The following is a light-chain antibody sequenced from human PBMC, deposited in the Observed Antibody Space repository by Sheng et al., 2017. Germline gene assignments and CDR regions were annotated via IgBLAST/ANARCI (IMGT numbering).Light chain of an antibody. CDR1: KLGDKY. CDR2: QDT. J-gene: IGLJ3*02. Sequence: SFDLTQPPSLSVSPGRKASVSCSGDKLGDKYVCWYQHKPGQSPVLVIFQDTKRPSGIPERFSGSKSGDTATLTISETQVMDEADYYCQAWDTSTAWVFGGGTKVTVL. V-gene: IGLV3-1*01. CDR3: QAWDTSTAWV.